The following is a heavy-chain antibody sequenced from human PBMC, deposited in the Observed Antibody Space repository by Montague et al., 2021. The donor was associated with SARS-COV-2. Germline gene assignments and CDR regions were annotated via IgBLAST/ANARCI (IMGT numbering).Heavy chain of an antibody. CDR1: GFRFSTFW. Sequence: RRLSFAASGFRFSTFWMTWVRQAPGKGLEWVASIKPDGSDKYYVESVKGRFTISRDNARNSLYLQLNNLRAEDTAVYYCARDPNWGAHWGQGNLVTVSS. V-gene: IGHV3-7*05. CDR2: IKPDGSDK. CDR3: ARDPNWGAH. D-gene: IGHD7-27*01. J-gene: IGHJ4*02.